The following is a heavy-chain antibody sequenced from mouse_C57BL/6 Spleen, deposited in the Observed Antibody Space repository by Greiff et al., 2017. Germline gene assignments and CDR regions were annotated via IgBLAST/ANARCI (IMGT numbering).Heavy chain of an antibody. V-gene: IGHV1-76*01. J-gene: IGHJ3*01. Sequence: QVQLQQSGAELVRPGASVKLSCKASGYTFTDYYINWVKQMPGQGLEWIARIYPGSGNTYYNEKFKGKATLTAEKSSSTAYMQLSSLTSEDSAVYFCERNYYGSSWFACWGQGTLVSVS. D-gene: IGHD1-1*01. CDR3: ERNYYGSSWFAC. CDR1: GYTFTDYY. CDR2: IYPGSGNT.